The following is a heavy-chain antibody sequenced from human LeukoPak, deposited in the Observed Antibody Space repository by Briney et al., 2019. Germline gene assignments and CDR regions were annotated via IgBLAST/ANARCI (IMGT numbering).Heavy chain of an antibody. CDR2: IYYSKNT. CDR1: GGSISSSSAY. CDR3: VSPRGFSYGYFDY. Sequence: SETLSLTCTVSGGSISSSSAYCGWIRQPPGKGLEWIGSIYYSKNTYYNPSLKSRVTISADTSKNQFSLTLGCVSATDTAVYYCVSPRGFSYGYFDYWGQGTLVTVSS. D-gene: IGHD5-18*01. J-gene: IGHJ4*02. V-gene: IGHV4-39*01.